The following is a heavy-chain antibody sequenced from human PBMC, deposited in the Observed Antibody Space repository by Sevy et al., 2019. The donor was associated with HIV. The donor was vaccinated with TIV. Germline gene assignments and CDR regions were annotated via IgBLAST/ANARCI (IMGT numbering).Heavy chain of an antibody. CDR2: IHSDDTT. Sequence: GGSLRLSCAASGFTVNSNYMTWVRQAPGKGLEGVSVIHSDDTTYHADSVNDRFTISRDNFKNTLYLHMSSLRAEDTAVYYCARGKSGYGSALNYWGQGTLVTVSS. J-gene: IGHJ4*02. CDR3: ARGKSGYGSALNY. CDR1: GFTVNSNY. V-gene: IGHV3-66*01. D-gene: IGHD5-18*01.